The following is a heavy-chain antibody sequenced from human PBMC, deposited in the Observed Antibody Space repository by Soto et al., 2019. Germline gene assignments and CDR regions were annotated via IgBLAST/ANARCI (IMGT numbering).Heavy chain of an antibody. V-gene: IGHV3-30-3*01. CDR3: ARDQVPYCSGGSCHPYYYYYGMDV. D-gene: IGHD2-15*01. CDR2: ISYDGSNK. Sequence: QVQLVESGGGVVQPGRSLRLSCAASGFTFSSYAMHCVRQAPGKGLEWVAVISYDGSNKYYADSVKGRFTISRDNSKNTLYLQMNSLRAEDTAVYYCARDQVPYCSGGSCHPYYYYYGMDVWGQGTTVTVSS. CDR1: GFTFSSYA. J-gene: IGHJ6*02.